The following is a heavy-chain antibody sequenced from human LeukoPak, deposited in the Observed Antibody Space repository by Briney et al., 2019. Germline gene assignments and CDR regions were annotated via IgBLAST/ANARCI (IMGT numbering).Heavy chain of an antibody. CDR2: MNPKTGNT. D-gene: IGHD3-10*01. V-gene: IGHV1-8*01. Sequence: ASVKVSRKASGYTFTSYDINWVRQATGQGLEWMGWMNPKTGNTGYAQNFQGRVTMTRDTSISTAYMELSSLRSEDTAVYYCARGLFWFGDLKTHWFDPWGQGTQVTVSS. CDR3: ARGLFWFGDLKTHWFDP. J-gene: IGHJ5*02. CDR1: GYTFTSYD.